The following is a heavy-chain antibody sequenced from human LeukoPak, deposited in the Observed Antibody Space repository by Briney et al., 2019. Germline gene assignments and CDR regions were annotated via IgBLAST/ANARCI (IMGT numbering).Heavy chain of an antibody. V-gene: IGHV3-30*18. Sequence: GGSLRLSCAASGFTFSSYGMHWVRLAPGKGLEWVAVISYDGSNKYYADSVKGRFTISRDNSKNTLYLQMNSLRAEDTAVYYCAKDSRVVSSLNYFDYWGQGTLVTVSS. CDR3: AKDSRVVSSLNYFDY. J-gene: IGHJ4*02. D-gene: IGHD2-2*01. CDR1: GFTFSSYG. CDR2: ISYDGSNK.